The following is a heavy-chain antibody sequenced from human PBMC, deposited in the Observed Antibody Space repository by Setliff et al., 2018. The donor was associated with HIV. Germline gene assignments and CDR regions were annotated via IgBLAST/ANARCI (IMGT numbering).Heavy chain of an antibody. D-gene: IGHD6-13*01. Sequence: HPGGSLRLSCAASGFTFRSFGMHWVRQVPGKGLEWVAVIWYDRINKNYADSVRGRFTISRDNSRDTLYLEMSSLRVEDTALYYCAKADDGAAAGPAPWGQGTRVTVSS. CDR2: IWYDRINK. CDR3: AKADDGAAAGPAP. V-gene: IGHV3-33*06. CDR1: GFTFRSFG. J-gene: IGHJ5*02.